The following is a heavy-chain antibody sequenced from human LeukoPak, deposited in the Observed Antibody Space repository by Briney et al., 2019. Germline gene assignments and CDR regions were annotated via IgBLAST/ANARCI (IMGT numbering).Heavy chain of an antibody. CDR1: GASLTICY. J-gene: IGHJ4*02. D-gene: IGHD5-18*01. CDR3: ARDPGYSYGYVDY. V-gene: IGHV4-4*07. Sequence: SETLSLTCSVSGASLTICYWNWIRQPAGKGLEWIGRYASGTTTHNPSLKSQFTMSIDTSKNQISLKLTSVTAADTAVYYCARDPGYSYGYVDYWGQGTLVTVSS. CDR2: YASGTT.